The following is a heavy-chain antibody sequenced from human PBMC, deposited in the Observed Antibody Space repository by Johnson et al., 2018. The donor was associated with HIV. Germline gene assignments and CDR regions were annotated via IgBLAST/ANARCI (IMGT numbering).Heavy chain of an antibody. CDR3: ARDCSAGVCYLGTDAFDI. CDR2: ISDSGSSI. CDR1: GFTLSDYY. Sequence: QVQLVESGGTLVKPGGSLRLSCAASGFTLSDYYMTWIRQAPGKGLEWVSYISDSGSSIYYTESVKGRFTISRDNAKNSLYLQRNSLRAEDTAVYYCARDCSAGVCYLGTDAFDIWGQGTMVTVSS. V-gene: IGHV3-11*04. D-gene: IGHD2-8*02. J-gene: IGHJ3*02.